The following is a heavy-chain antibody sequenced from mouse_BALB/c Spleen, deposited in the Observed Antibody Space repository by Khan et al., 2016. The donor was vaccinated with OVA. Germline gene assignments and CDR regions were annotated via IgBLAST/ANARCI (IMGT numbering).Heavy chain of an antibody. Sequence: EVQGVESGGALVKPGGSLKLSCAASGFTFSTYAMSWVRQTPEKRLEWVATISSDGDYTYYPDNVTGRFTISRDNAKNTPYLQMSSLRSGDTARYYCARSTYGNFAYWGQGTLVTVSA. CDR1: GFTFSTYA. J-gene: IGHJ3*01. V-gene: IGHV5-9-3*01. CDR2: ISSDGDYT. D-gene: IGHD2-1*01. CDR3: ARSTYGNFAY.